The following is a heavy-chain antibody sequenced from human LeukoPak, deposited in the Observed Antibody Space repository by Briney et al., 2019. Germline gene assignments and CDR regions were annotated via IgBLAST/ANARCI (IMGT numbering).Heavy chain of an antibody. CDR2: INPNSGGT. V-gene: IGHV1-2*02. Sequence: ASVKVSCKASGYTFTGYYMHWVRHAPGQGLEWMGWINPNSGGTNYAQKFQGRVTMTRDTSISTAYMELSRLRSDDTAEYYCARGNGITMVRAPGFDPWGQGTMVTVSS. D-gene: IGHD3-10*01. CDR3: ARGNGITMVRAPGFDP. J-gene: IGHJ5*02. CDR1: GYTFTGYY.